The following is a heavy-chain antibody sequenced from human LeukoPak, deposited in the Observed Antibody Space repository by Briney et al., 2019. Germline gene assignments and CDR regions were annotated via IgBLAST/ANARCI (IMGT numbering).Heavy chain of an antibody. V-gene: IGHV3-21*01. J-gene: IGHJ6*02. D-gene: IGHD6-13*01. CDR1: GFTFSKYN. CDR3: ARDWAAAGHALSHGMDV. Sequence: PGGSLRLSCAASGFTFSKYNMNWVRQPPGQGLEWVSSVSSSSRYISYADSVKGRFTISRDNAKNSLYLQMNSLRAEDTAVYYCARDWAAAGHALSHGMDVWGQGTTVTVSS. CDR2: VSSSSRYI.